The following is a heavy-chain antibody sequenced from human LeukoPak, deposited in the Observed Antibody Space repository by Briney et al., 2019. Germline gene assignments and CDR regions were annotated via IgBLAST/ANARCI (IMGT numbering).Heavy chain of an antibody. V-gene: IGHV3-48*04. CDR1: GFPFSSYW. CDR2: ISSSSSTI. J-gene: IGHJ3*01. CDR3: ARPSLLYSSGWYDY. D-gene: IGHD6-19*01. Sequence: GGSLRLSCEASGFPFSSYWMSWVRQAPGKGLEWVSYISSSSSTIYYADSVKGRFTISRDNAKNSLYLQMNSLRAEDTAVYYCARPSLLYSSGWYDYWGQGTMVTVSS.